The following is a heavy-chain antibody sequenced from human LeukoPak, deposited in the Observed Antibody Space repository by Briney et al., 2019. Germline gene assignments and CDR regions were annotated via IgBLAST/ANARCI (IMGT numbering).Heavy chain of an antibody. Sequence: SETLSLTCAVYGGSFSGYYWSWIRQPPGKGLEWIGEINHSGSTNYNPSLKSRVTISVDTSKNQFSLKLSSVTAAETAVYYCARGRGVVGKWGQGTLVNVSS. V-gene: IGHV4-34*01. J-gene: IGHJ4*02. CDR3: ARGRGVVGK. CDR2: INHSGST. CDR1: GGSFSGYY. D-gene: IGHD2-2*01.